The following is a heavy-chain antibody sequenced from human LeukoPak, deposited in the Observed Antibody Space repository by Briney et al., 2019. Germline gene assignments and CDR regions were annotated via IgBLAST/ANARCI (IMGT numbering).Heavy chain of an antibody. Sequence: PSETLSLTCTVSGGSISSGGYYWSWIRQPPGKGLEWIGYIYHSGSTYYNPSLKSRVTISVDRSKNQFSLKLSSVTAADTAVYYCARENIVVVPAAIGDAFDVWGQGTMVTVSS. D-gene: IGHD2-2*01. J-gene: IGHJ3*01. V-gene: IGHV4-30-2*01. CDR1: GGSISSGGYY. CDR2: IYHSGST. CDR3: ARENIVVVPAAIGDAFDV.